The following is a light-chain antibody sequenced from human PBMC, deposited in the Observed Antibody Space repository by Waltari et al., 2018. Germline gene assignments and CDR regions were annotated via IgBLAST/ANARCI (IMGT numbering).Light chain of an antibody. Sequence: QSVLTQPPPASGTPGQKVTISCNGSSTNIGSNYVYWYQQFPGTAPKLLIFKNTQRPSGVPDRFSDSKSGTSASLAINGLRSEDEADYYCAAWDDSLSGLVLGGGTKVTVL. CDR2: KNT. V-gene: IGLV1-47*01. J-gene: IGLJ3*02. CDR1: STNIGSNY. CDR3: AAWDDSLSGLV.